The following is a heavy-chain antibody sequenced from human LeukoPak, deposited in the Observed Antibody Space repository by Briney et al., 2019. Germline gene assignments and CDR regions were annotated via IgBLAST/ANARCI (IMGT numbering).Heavy chain of an antibody. CDR2: INNDGTTI. Sequence: PGGSLRLSCAASGFTFSDYYMTWIRQAPGKGLEWLSYINNDGTTIYYADFVKGRFTISGDNAKNSLSLQMNSLRAEDTAVYYCARDKVVGATHFDYWGQGTLVTVSS. J-gene: IGHJ4*02. D-gene: IGHD1-26*01. V-gene: IGHV3-11*04. CDR1: GFTFSDYY. CDR3: ARDKVVGATHFDY.